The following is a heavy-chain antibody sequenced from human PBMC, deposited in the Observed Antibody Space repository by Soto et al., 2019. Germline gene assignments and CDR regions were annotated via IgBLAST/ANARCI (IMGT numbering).Heavy chain of an antibody. V-gene: IGHV1-69*13. CDR3: ASTEDYYDSSGPARGAYYYGMDV. CDR2: ITPIFGTA. J-gene: IGHJ6*02. CDR1: GGTFSSYA. Sequence: SVKVACKASGGTFSSYAISWVRQAPGEGLEWMGGITPIFGTANYAQKFQGRVTITADESTSTAYMELSSLRSEDTAVYYCASTEDYYDSSGPARGAYYYGMDVWGQGTTVTVS. D-gene: IGHD3-22*01.